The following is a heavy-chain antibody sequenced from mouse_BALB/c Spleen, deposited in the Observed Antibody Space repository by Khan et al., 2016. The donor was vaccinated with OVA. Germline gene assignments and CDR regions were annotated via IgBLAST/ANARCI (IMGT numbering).Heavy chain of an antibody. V-gene: IGHV1S81*02. CDR1: GYTFTSYW. CDR3: ARIKKIEATYFDY. Sequence: QVQLQQPGAELVKAGASVKMSCKASGYTFTSYWMHWVKQRLGQGLEWFAETNPTNGRTYYNETFKSKATLTVDKSSSTAYMLLSGPTFEDSAVYYCARIKKIEATYFDYWGQGTTLTVSS. CDR2: TNPTNGRT. J-gene: IGHJ2*01. D-gene: IGHD1-1*01.